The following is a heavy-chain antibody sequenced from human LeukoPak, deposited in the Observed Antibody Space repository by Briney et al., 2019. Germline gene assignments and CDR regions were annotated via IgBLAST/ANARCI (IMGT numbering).Heavy chain of an antibody. CDR1: GFTFSSYS. J-gene: IGHJ4*02. CDR2: ISSSRSYI. CDR3: AREHSGGGNYYDSSGYYRSFDY. D-gene: IGHD3-22*01. V-gene: IGHV3-21*01. Sequence: PGGSLGLSCAPSGFTFSSYSMNWVRQAPGKGLEWVSYISSSRSYIYYADSVKGRFTISRDNAKNSLYLQMSSLRVEDTAVYYCAREHSGGGNYYDSSGYYRSFDYWGQGTPVTVSS.